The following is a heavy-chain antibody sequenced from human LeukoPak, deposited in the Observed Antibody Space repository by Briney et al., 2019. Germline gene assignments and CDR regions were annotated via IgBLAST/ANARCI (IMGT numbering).Heavy chain of an antibody. D-gene: IGHD6-6*01. CDR2: IYYSGST. J-gene: IGHJ4*02. CDR1: GGSISSSSYY. Sequence: PSETLSLTCSVSGGSISSSSYYWDWIRQPPGKGLEWIGSIYYSGSTYYNPSLKSRVTTSVDTSKNQFSLKLSSVTAADTAVYYCARGRPFLDYWGQGTLVTVSS. CDR3: ARGRPFLDY. V-gene: IGHV4-39*07.